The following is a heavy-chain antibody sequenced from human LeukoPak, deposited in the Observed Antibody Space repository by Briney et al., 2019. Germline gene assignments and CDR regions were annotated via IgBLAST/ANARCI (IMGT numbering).Heavy chain of an antibody. V-gene: IGHV4-34*01. J-gene: IGHJ4*02. CDR2: INHSGST. Sequence: SETLSLTCAVYGGSFSGYYWSWIRQPPGKGLEWIGEINHSGSTNYNPSPKSRVTISVDTSKNQFSLKLSSVTAADTAVYYCARGEPPLDTAMGGLGYWGQGTLVTVSS. CDR3: ARGEPPLDTAMGGLGY. CDR1: GGSFSGYY. D-gene: IGHD5-18*01.